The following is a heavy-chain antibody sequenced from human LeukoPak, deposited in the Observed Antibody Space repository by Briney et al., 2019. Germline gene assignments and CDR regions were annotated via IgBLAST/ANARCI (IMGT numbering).Heavy chain of an antibody. CDR1: GGSISSYC. D-gene: IGHD3-3*01. V-gene: IGHV4-59*01. CDR2: IFYSGST. Sequence: SETLSLTCTVSGGSISSYCWSWIRQPPGKGLEWIGYIFYSGSTNYNPSLKSRVTISVDTSKNQFSLKLSSVTAADTAVYYCVRSDDFWSGYYGYWGQGTLVTVSS. J-gene: IGHJ4*02. CDR3: VRSDDFWSGYYGY.